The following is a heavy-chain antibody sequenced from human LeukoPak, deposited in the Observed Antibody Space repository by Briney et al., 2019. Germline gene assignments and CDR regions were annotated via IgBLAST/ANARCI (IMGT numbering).Heavy chain of an antibody. CDR1: GFTFSDYY. J-gene: IGHJ6*02. CDR3: ARDLSSSWFDGMDV. CDR2: ISSSGSTI. Sequence: GGSLRLSCAASGFTFSDYYMSWIRQAPGKGLEWVSYISSSGSTIYYADSVKGRFTISRDNAKNSLYLQMNSLRAEDTAVYYCARDLSSSWFDGMDVWGQGTTVTVSS. V-gene: IGHV3-11*04. D-gene: IGHD6-13*01.